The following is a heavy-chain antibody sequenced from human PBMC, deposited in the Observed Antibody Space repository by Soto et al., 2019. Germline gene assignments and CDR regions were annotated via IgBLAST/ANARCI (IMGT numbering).Heavy chain of an antibody. CDR3: ARDLTTVVTLGAFDI. V-gene: IGHV1-69*13. CDR1: GGTFSSYA. D-gene: IGHD4-17*01. J-gene: IGHJ3*02. Sequence: SVKVSCKASGGTFSSYAISWVRQAPGQGLEWMGGIIPIFGTANYAQKFQGRVTITADESTSTAYMELSSLRPEDTAVYYCARDLTTVVTLGAFDIWGQGTMVTVSS. CDR2: IIPIFGTA.